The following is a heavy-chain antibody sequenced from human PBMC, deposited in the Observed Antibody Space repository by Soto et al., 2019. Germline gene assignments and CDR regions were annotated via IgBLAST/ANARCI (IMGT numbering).Heavy chain of an antibody. CDR3: ARDVLRYMDV. Sequence: VGSLRLSCAASGFTFSSYSMNWVRQAPGKGLEWVSSISSSSSYIYYADSVKGRFTISRDNAKNSLYLQMNSLRAEDTAVYYCARDVLRYMDVWGQGTTVTVSS. J-gene: IGHJ6*02. V-gene: IGHV3-21*01. CDR1: GFTFSSYS. CDR2: ISSSSSYI. D-gene: IGHD2-8*01.